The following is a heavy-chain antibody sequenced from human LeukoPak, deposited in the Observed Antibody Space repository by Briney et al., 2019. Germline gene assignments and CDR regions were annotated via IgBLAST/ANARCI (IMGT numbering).Heavy chain of an antibody. CDR1: GFTFSTYG. CDR2: IWNDGSNE. D-gene: IGHD2-15*01. J-gene: IGHJ4*02. Sequence: GRSLRLSCAASGFTFSTYGMHWGCQGPGKGLEWVAVIWNDGSNEYYADSVKGRFIISRDNSKNTLYLQMNGLRGEDTAVYYCARSRWLPLIHYWGQGTLVTVSS. CDR3: ARSRWLPLIHY. V-gene: IGHV3-33*01.